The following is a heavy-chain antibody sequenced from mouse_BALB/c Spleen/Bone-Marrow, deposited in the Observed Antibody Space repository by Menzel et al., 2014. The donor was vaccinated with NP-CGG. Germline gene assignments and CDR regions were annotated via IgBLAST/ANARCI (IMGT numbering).Heavy chain of an antibody. CDR2: INPGSGGA. CDR1: GYDFTNYW. Sequence: VLLQQSGAELVRPGTSVKVSCKASGYDFTNYWIDWVKQRPGQGLEWIGVINPGSGGAKYNEKFKAKVTLTADKSSSTAYMQLSSLTSDDSAVYFCARDGSGFPYWGQGTPVTVSA. V-gene: IGHV1-54*01. J-gene: IGHJ3*01. CDR3: ARDGSGFPY. D-gene: IGHD2-3*01.